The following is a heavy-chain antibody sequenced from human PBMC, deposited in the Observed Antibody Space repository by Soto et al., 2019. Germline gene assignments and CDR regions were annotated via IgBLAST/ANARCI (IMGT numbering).Heavy chain of an antibody. CDR1: GYSFTSYW. CDR3: ARSIEFVEVIAGEDY. Sequence: EVQLVLSGAEVKKPVESLKISCKGSGYSFTSYWIGWVRQMPGKGLEWMGIIYPGDSDTRYSPSFKGQVTISADKSISTAYLQWSSLKASDTAMYYCARSIEFVEVIAGEDYWGQGTLVTVSS. V-gene: IGHV5-51*01. J-gene: IGHJ4*02. CDR2: IYPGDSDT. D-gene: IGHD3-16*02.